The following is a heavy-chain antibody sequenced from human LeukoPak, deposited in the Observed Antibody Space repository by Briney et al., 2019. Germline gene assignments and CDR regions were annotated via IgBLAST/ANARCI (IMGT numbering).Heavy chain of an antibody. V-gene: IGHV3-23*01. CDR3: VKEIKYVGATYLHS. CDR1: GFTFSSST. CDR2: ILNNDIGGNA. D-gene: IGHD1-26*01. Sequence: GGSLRLSCTASGFTFSSSTMSWVRQAPGKRPECVSCILNNDIGGNAYYADAVKGRFTISRDDSKSTLYLEMNSLRAEDTAMYYCVKEIKYVGATYLHSWGQGTLVTVSS. J-gene: IGHJ4*02.